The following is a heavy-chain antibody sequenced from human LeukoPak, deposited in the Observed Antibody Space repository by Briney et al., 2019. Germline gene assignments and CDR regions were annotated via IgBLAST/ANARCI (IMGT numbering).Heavy chain of an antibody. V-gene: IGHV3-49*04. CDR2: IRSKAYGGTT. Sequence: PGGSLRLSCTASGFTFGDYAMSWVRQAPGKGLEWVGFIRSKAYGGTTEYAASVKGRFTISRDDSKSIAYLQMNSLKTEDTAVYYCTRAARSWYPFSDYWGQGTLVTVSS. CDR3: TRAARSWYPFSDY. CDR1: GFTFGDYA. J-gene: IGHJ4*02. D-gene: IGHD6-13*01.